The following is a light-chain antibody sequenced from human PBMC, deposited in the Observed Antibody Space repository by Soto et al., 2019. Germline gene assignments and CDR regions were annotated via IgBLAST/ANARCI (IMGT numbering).Light chain of an antibody. Sequence: ESALTQSPGTLSLSPGERATLSCTASQSLDSRFLAWYQQKPGQAPRLLMYGASIRAAGVPDRFSGSGSGTEFTLTISRLEPEDFTVYYCHHYETFGQGTKVDIK. CDR1: QSLDSRF. J-gene: IGKJ1*01. CDR2: GAS. V-gene: IGKV3-20*01. CDR3: HHYET.